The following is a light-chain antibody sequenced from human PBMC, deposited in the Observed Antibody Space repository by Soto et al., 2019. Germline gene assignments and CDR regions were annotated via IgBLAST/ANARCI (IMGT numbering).Light chain of an antibody. J-gene: IGKJ1*01. CDR3: QQYYSYWT. V-gene: IGKV1-5*01. Sequence: DIQMTQCPSTLSASVGDTVTVTCRASQSIGRWLAWYQQKPGKAPKLLIFDASTLENGVPARFSGSRSGPEFSLTISSLQPDDFATYYCQQYYSYWTFGQGTKVDIK. CDR2: DAS. CDR1: QSIGRW.